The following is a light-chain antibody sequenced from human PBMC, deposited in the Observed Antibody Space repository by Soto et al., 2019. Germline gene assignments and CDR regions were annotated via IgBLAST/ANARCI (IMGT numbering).Light chain of an antibody. J-gene: IGKJ1*01. CDR3: QQYNTYWT. CDR2: HAS. CDR1: QSINRW. V-gene: IGKV1-5*01. Sequence: DIHMTQTPSTLSASVLDSFTITFRASQSINRWVAWYQQKPGKAPKFLIYHASILESGVPSRFSGSGSGTEFTLTLSSLQPDDFATYYCQQYNTYWTFGQGTKVDIK.